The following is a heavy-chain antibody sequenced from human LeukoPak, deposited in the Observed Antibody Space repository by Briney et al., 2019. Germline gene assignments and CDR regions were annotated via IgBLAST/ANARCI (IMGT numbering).Heavy chain of an antibody. CDR2: VDNDGRGT. D-gene: IGHD3-3*01. V-gene: IGHV3-74*01. Sequence: GSLRLSCSASGFTYSAYWMHWVRQAPGKGLVWVSYVDNDGRGTAYVDSVKGRFTISRDNAKNTVYLQMNSLRVDDTAVYYCARDGSGSIDLDHWGLGTLVTVSS. CDR3: ARDGSGSIDLDH. J-gene: IGHJ4*02. CDR1: GFTYSAYW.